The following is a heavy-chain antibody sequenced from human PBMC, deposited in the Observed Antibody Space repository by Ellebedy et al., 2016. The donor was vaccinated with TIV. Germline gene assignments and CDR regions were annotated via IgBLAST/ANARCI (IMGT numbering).Heavy chain of an antibody. CDR2: IKHDESEK. CDR3: AKVQCPGRWSNCPLDV. D-gene: IGHD5-24*01. Sequence: PGGSLRLSCVASGFTFGNYWMDWVRQAPGKGLEWVANIKHDESEKYYVNSVKGRFTISRDNAKNSVFLQMNSLRAEDTATYYGAKVQCPGRWSNCPLDVWGQGTTVTVSS. J-gene: IGHJ6*02. V-gene: IGHV3-7*01. CDR1: GFTFGNYW.